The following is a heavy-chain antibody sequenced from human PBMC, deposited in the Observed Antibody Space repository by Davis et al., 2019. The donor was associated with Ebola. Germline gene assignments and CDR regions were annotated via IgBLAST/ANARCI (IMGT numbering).Heavy chain of an antibody. J-gene: IGHJ4*02. V-gene: IGHV3-23*01. CDR3: AKSDGGSYLAY. Sequence: GGSLRLSCTDSVITFSSYAMTWVRQAPGKGLEWVSAFSGSGGSTYYADSVKGRFTISRDNSKNTLYLQMNSLRAEDTAVYYCAKSDGGSYLAYWGQGTLVTVSS. CDR1: VITFSSYA. CDR2: FSGSGGST. D-gene: IGHD1-26*01.